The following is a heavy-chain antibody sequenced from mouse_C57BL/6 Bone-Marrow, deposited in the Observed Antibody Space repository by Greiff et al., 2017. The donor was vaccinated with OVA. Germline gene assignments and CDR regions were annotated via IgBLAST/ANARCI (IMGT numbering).Heavy chain of an antibody. Sequence: EVQLQQSGPELVKPGASVKIPCKASGYTFTDYNMDWVKQSPGKSLEWIGDINPNNGGTIYNQKFKGKATLTVDKSSSTAYMELRSLTSEDTAVYYCARWVYYGSSWYFDVWGTGTTVTVSS. CDR2: INPNNGGT. CDR3: ARWVYYGSSWYFDV. CDR1: GYTFTDYN. V-gene: IGHV1-18*01. D-gene: IGHD1-1*01. J-gene: IGHJ1*03.